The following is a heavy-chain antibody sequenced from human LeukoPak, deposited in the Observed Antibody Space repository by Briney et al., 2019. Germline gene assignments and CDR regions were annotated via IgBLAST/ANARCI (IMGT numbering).Heavy chain of an antibody. CDR3: ARVYTGNRWHFDY. J-gene: IGHJ4*02. CDR1: GFTFSTYW. V-gene: IGHV3-7*03. Sequence: GVSLRLSCAASGFTFSTYWMSWVRQAPGKGLECVAIIKRDGSEKYYVDSVKGRFTIFRDDAKSSLYLQMNSLRAEDTAVYFCARVYTGNRWHFDYWGQGTLVTVSS. D-gene: IGHD2-2*02. CDR2: IKRDGSEK.